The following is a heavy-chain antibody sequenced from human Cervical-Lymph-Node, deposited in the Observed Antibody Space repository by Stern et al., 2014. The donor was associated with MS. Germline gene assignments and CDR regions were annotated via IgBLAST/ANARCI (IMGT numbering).Heavy chain of an antibody. V-gene: IGHV2-5*02. CDR1: GFSLNTSGEG. Sequence: QITLKESGPTLVKPTQTSTLTCTFSGFSLNTSGEGVGWIRQPPGKALEWLAGIYWDADARYSPSLKSRLTITKDTSKNHVVLTMANMDPVDTATYYCAHTRVTSDEGYGLDVWGQGTTVTVSS. J-gene: IGHJ6*02. CDR2: IYWDADA. CDR3: AHTRVTSDEGYGLDV. D-gene: IGHD2-21*02.